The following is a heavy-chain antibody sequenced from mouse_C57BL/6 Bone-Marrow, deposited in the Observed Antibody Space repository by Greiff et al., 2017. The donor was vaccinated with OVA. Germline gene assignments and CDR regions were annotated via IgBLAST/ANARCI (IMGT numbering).Heavy chain of an antibody. CDR2: ISDGGSYT. CDR3: AREITTVVATHFDY. Sequence: EVMLVESGGGLVKPGGSLKLSCAASGFTFSSYAMSWVRQTPEKRLEWVATISDGGSYTYYPDNVKGRFTISRDNAKNNLYLQMSHLKSEDTAMYYCAREITTVVATHFDYWGQGTTLTVSS. D-gene: IGHD1-1*01. V-gene: IGHV5-4*01. CDR1: GFTFSSYA. J-gene: IGHJ2*01.